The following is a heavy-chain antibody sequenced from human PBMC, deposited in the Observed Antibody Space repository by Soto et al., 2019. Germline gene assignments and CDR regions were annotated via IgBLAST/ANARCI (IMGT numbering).Heavy chain of an antibody. CDR3: ARDLGDIVDSYYYYYGMDV. CDR2: INPNSGGT. D-gene: IGHD2-15*01. CDR1: GYTFTGYY. Sequence: ASVKVSCKASGYTFTGYYMHWVRQAPGQGLEWMGWINPNSGGTNYAQKFQGRVTMTRDTSISKAYMELSRLRSDDTAVYYCARDLGDIVDSYYYYYGMDVWGQGTTVTVSS. V-gene: IGHV1-2*02. J-gene: IGHJ6*02.